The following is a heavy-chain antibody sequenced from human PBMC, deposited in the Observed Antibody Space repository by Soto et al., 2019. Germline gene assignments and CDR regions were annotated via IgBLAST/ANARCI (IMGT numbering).Heavy chain of an antibody. D-gene: IGHD4-17*01. Sequence: SVKVSCKASGGTFSSYAISWVRQAPGQGLEWMGGIIPIFGTANYAQKFQGRVTITADESTSTAYMELSSLRSEVTAVYYCAKGPSVRYAYYYYYYGMDVWGQGTTVTVSS. CDR3: AKGPSVRYAYYYYYYGMDV. J-gene: IGHJ6*02. CDR2: IIPIFGTA. CDR1: GGTFSSYA. V-gene: IGHV1-69*13.